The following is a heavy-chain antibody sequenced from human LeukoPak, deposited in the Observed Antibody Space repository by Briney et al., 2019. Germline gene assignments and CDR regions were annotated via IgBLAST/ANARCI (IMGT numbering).Heavy chain of an antibody. CDR1: GGSISSYY. J-gene: IGHJ5*02. CDR2: IYYSGST. Sequence: SETLSLTCTVSGGSISSYYWSWLRQPPGKGLEWIGYIYYSGSTNYNPSLKSRVTISVDTSKNQFSLKLSSVTAADTAVYYCARAGITMIVGTWGQGTLVTVSS. CDR3: ARAGITMIVGT. V-gene: IGHV4-59*01. D-gene: IGHD3-22*01.